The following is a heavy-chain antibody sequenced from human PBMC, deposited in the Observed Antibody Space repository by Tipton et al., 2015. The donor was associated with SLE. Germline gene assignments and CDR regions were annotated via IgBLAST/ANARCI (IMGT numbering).Heavy chain of an antibody. D-gene: IGHD2-2*02. CDR3: ARRGSRLVAAVISAYDY. Sequence: TLSLTCTVSGGSISSGSYYWSWIRQPAGKGLEWIGYIYTSGSTNYNPSLKSRVTISVDTSKNQFSLKLSSVTAADTAVYYCARRGSRLVAAVISAYDYWGQGTLVTVSS. V-gene: IGHV4-61*09. CDR2: IYTSGST. J-gene: IGHJ4*02. CDR1: GGSISSGSYY.